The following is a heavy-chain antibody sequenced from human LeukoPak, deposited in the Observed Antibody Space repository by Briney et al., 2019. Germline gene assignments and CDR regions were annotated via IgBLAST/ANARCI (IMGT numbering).Heavy chain of an antibody. CDR2: INPNSGGT. D-gene: IGHD2-2*01. V-gene: IGHV1-2*02. J-gene: IGHJ5*02. CDR3: ARAYCSSTSCANWFDP. CDR1: GYTFTSNY. Sequence: ASVKVSCKAFGYTFTSNYIHWVRQAPGQGLEWMGWINPNSGGTNYAQKFQGRVTMTRDTSISTAYMELSRLRSDDTAVYYCARAYCSSTSCANWFDPWGQGTLVTVSS.